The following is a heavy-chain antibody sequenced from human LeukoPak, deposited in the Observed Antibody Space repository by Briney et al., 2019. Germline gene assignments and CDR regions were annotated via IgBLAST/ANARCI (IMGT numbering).Heavy chain of an antibody. D-gene: IGHD1-26*01. CDR1: GGSISGYY. CDR3: ARSPTHGNLDYHFYMDV. V-gene: IGHV4-4*07. J-gene: IGHJ6*03. Sequence: SETLSLTCTVSGGSISGYYWSWIRQSAEKGLEWIGRCYSGRCNGYNPSLEGRVTVSVDTSNNQFSLNLNSVTAADTAVYYCARSPTHGNLDYHFYMDVWGKGTTGTVSS. CDR2: CYSGRCN.